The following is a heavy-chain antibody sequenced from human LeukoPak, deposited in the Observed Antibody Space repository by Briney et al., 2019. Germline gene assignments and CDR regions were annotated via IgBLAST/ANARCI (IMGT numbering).Heavy chain of an antibody. Sequence: PGGSLRLSCSASGLTVSSNYMSWVRQTPGKGLEWVSVIYSGGTTYYADSVKGRFTISRDISKNTLYLQMNSLRAEDTAVYYCAKGPLIEVAGTTWDHWGQGTLVTVSS. CDR2: IYSGGTT. V-gene: IGHV3-53*01. CDR1: GLTVSSNY. D-gene: IGHD6-19*01. CDR3: AKGPLIEVAGTTWDH. J-gene: IGHJ4*02.